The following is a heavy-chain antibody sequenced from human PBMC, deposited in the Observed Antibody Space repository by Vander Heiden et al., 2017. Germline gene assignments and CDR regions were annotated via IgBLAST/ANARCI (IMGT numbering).Heavy chain of an antibody. D-gene: IGHD4-17*01. Sequence: QVQLQQSGPGLVKPSQTHSLTCAISGDSGPSNSTPWSWIRQSPSRGLEWLGRTYYRSKWYNDYAVSVKSRITINPDTSKNQFSLQLNSVTPEDTAVYYCARDTVTTSGYYYYYGMDVWGQGTTVTVSS. CDR1: GDSGPSNSTP. J-gene: IGHJ6*02. CDR3: ARDTVTTSGYYYYYGMDV. V-gene: IGHV6-1*01. CDR2: TYYRSKWYN.